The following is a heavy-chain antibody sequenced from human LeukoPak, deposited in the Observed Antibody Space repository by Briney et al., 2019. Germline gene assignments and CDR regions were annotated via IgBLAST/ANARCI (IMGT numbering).Heavy chain of an antibody. CDR3: AKEGVLGATMTNNWFDP. J-gene: IGHJ5*02. Sequence: PGGSLRLSCAASGFTFSGSAMHWVRQASGKGLEWVGRIRSKANSYATAYAASVKGRFTISRDDSKNTAYLQMNSLKTEDTAVYYCAKEGVLGATMTNNWFDPWGQGTLVTVSS. CDR1: GFTFSGSA. D-gene: IGHD1-26*01. CDR2: IRSKANSYAT. V-gene: IGHV3-73*01.